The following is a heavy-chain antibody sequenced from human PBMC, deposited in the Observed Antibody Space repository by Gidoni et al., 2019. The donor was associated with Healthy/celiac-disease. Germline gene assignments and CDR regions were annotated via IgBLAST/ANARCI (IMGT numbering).Heavy chain of an antibody. D-gene: IGHD3-9*01. CDR1: GGSISSSSYY. CDR2: IYYSGST. Sequence: QLQLQESGPGLVKPSETLSLTCTVSGGSISSSSYYWGWIRQPPGKGLEWIGRIYYSGSTYYNPSLKSRVTISVDTSKNQFSLKLSSVTAADTAVYYCARLGYDILTGPRGWYFDLWGRGTLVTVSS. J-gene: IGHJ2*01. V-gene: IGHV4-39*01. CDR3: ARLGYDILTGPRGWYFDL.